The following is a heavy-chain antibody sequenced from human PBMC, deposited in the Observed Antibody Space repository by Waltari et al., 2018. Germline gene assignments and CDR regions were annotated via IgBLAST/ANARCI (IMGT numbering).Heavy chain of an antibody. D-gene: IGHD6-13*01. V-gene: IGHV5-51*03. CDR3: ATIAAADRGAFDI. Sequence: EVQLVQSGAEVKKPGESLKISCKGSGYSFTSYWNGWVRQMPGKGLEWMGIIYSGDSETRYSPSFQGQVTISADKSISTAYLQWSSLKASDTAMYYCATIAAADRGAFDIWGQGTMVTVSS. CDR1: GYSFTSYW. CDR2: IYSGDSET. J-gene: IGHJ3*02.